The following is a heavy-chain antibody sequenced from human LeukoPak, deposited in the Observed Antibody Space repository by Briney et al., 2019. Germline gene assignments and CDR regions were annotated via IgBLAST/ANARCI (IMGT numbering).Heavy chain of an antibody. CDR3: ARVEERYCSGGTCYGY. Sequence: GASVKVSCKASGYTFTSYGINWVRQATGQGLEWMGWMNPNSGNTAYAQKFQGRVTMTRNTSISTAYMELSSLRSEDTAVYYCARVEERYCSGGTCYGYWGQGTLVTVSS. J-gene: IGHJ4*02. D-gene: IGHD2-15*01. V-gene: IGHV1-8*02. CDR1: GYTFTSYG. CDR2: MNPNSGNT.